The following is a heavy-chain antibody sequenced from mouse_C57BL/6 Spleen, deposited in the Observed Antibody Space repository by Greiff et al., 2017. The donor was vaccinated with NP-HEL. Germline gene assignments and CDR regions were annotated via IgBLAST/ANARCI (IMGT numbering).Heavy chain of an antibody. CDR3: GRGVKNSRLPMDY. Sequence: QVQLQQPGAELVRPGSSVKLSCKASGYTFTSYWMHWVKQRPIQGLEWIGNIDPSDSETHYNQKFKDKATLTVDKSSSTAYMQHSSQTSEDSAVYYWGRGVKNSRLPMDYWGQGTSVTVSS. D-gene: IGHD1-1*01. CDR1: GYTFTSYW. CDR2: IDPSDSET. V-gene: IGHV1-52*01. J-gene: IGHJ4*01.